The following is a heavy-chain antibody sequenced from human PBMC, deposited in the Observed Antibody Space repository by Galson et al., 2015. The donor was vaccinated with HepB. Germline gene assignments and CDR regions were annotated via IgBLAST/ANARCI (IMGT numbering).Heavy chain of an antibody. Sequence: SVKVSCKASGYTFTRNGISWVRQAPGQGLEWMGGIIPILGIANYAQKFQGRVTITADKSTSTAYMELSSLRSEDTAVYYCARLIVGATSDYWGQGTLVTVSS. CDR1: GYTFTRNG. D-gene: IGHD1-26*01. CDR2: IIPILGIA. CDR3: ARLIVGATSDY. V-gene: IGHV1-69*10. J-gene: IGHJ4*02.